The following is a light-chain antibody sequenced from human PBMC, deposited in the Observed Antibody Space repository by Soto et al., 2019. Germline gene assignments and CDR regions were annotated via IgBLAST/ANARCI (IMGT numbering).Light chain of an antibody. CDR2: GAS. J-gene: IGKJ2*01. V-gene: IGKV3-20*01. CDR1: QSVSSSY. Sequence: EMVLPQSPGPLSLSPGERATLSCRASQSVSSSYLAWYQQKPGQAPRLLIYGASSRATGIPDRFSGSGSGTDFTLTISRLEPEDFAVYYCQQYGSSPVYTFGQGTKLEIK. CDR3: QQYGSSPVYT.